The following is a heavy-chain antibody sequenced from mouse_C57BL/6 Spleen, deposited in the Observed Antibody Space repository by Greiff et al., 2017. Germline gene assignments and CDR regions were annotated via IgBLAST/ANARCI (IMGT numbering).Heavy chain of an antibody. CDR1: GYTFTSYW. CDR3: ARSYYGSSWNFDY. J-gene: IGHJ2*01. V-gene: IGHV1-69*01. Sequence: QVQLQQSGAELVMPGASVKLSCKASGYTFTSYWMHWVKQRPGQGLEWIGEIDPSDSYTNYNQKFKGKSTLTVDKSSSTAYMQLSSLTSEDSAVYYCARSYYGSSWNFDYWGQGTTLTVSS. CDR2: IDPSDSYT. D-gene: IGHD1-1*01.